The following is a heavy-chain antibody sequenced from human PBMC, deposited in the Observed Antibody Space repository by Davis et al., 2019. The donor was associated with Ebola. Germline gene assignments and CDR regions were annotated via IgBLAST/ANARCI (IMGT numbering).Heavy chain of an antibody. CDR1: GFSLSAYW. J-gene: IGHJ4*02. CDR3: AREWLFPFDY. D-gene: IGHD3-22*01. V-gene: IGHV3-74*01. Sequence: ESLKISCAPPGFSLSAYWVHCVRQAPGQGPVWISRINRDGTGTDYADSVKGRFTISRDNAKNTLYLQMSSLRADDTAVYFCAREWLFPFDYWGQGTLVTVSS. CDR2: INRDGTGT.